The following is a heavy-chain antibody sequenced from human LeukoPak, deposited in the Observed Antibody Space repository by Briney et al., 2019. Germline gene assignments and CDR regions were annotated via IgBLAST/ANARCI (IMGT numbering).Heavy chain of an antibody. D-gene: IGHD2/OR15-2a*01. CDR2: IIPIVGTA. Sequence: SVKVSCKASGGTFSSYAISWVRQAPGQGLEWMGSIIPIVGTANYAQKFQGRVTITTDETTSTAYMKERSVRSEDTGVFFCASVDNRKYLQQWGQGPGVTVSS. V-gene: IGHV1-69*05. J-gene: IGHJ1*01. CDR1: GGTFSSYA. CDR3: ASVDNRKYLQQ.